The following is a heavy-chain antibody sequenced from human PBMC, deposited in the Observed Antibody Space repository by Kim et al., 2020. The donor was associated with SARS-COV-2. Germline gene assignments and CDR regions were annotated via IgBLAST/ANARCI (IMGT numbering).Heavy chain of an antibody. CDR2: SKWFN. J-gene: IGHJ4*02. V-gene: IGHV6-1*01. D-gene: IGHD2-8*01. Sequence: SKWFNDYAVSVKSRITLNPDTSKNQFSLQLNSVTPEDTAVYYCARGTYFDFWGQGTLVTVSS. CDR3: ARGTYFDF.